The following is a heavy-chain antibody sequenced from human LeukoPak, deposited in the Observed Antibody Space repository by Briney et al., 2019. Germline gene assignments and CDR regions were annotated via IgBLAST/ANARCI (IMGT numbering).Heavy chain of an antibody. CDR2: IKQDGSEE. J-gene: IGHJ4*02. CDR3: ARDLRSMADY. D-gene: IGHD6-6*01. V-gene: IGHV3-7*04. CDR1: GVRISDYW. Sequence: GGSLRLSCAASGVRISDYWMSWVRQAPGKGLEWVANIKQDGSEEYYVDSVKGRFTISRDNAKNSLYLQMNSLGAEDTAVYYCARDLRSMADYWGQGTLVIVSS.